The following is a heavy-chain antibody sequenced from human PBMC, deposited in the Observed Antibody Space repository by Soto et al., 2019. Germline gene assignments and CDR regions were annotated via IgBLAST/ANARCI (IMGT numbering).Heavy chain of an antibody. Sequence: PGGSLRLSCAASGFTFSNALVTWVRQAPGKGLEWVGRIKIKSDGATTDYAAPVRGRFIISRDDSKNTLYLQMNSLKTEDTAVYYCTTGLTIFGVVIDPWGQGTLVTVSS. CDR3: TTGLTIFGVVIDP. CDR2: IKIKSDGATT. D-gene: IGHD3-3*01. J-gene: IGHJ5*02. CDR1: GFTFSNAL. V-gene: IGHV3-15*01.